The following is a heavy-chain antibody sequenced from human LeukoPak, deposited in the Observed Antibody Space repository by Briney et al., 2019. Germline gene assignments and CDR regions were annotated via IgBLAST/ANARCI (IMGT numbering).Heavy chain of an antibody. Sequence: ASVKVSCKASGYTFTSYDINWVRQATGQGLEWMGWMNPNSGNTGYAQKFQGRVTMTRNTSISTAYMELSSLRSEDTAVYYCARRFRYYDSSGYSHLGYWGQGTLVTVSS. J-gene: IGHJ4*02. CDR2: MNPNSGNT. V-gene: IGHV1-8*01. CDR1: GYTFTSYD. CDR3: ARRFRYYDSSGYSHLGY. D-gene: IGHD3-22*01.